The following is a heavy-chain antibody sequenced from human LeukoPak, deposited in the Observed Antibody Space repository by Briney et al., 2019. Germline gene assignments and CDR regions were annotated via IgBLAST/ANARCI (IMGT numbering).Heavy chain of an antibody. V-gene: IGHV4-61*01. CDR1: GGSVSSGSYY. CDR2: IYYSGST. D-gene: IGHD5-12*01. Sequence: SETLSLTCTVSGGSVSSGSYYWSWIRQPPGKGLEWIGYIYYSGSTNYNPSLKSRVTISVDTSKNQFSLKLSSVTAADTAVYYCVREVNSGCFDYWGQGTLVTVSS. CDR3: VREVNSGCFDY. J-gene: IGHJ4*02.